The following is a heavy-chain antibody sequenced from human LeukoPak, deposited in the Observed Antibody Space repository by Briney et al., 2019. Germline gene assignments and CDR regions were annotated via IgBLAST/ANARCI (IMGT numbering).Heavy chain of an antibody. CDR1: GFTFSSYG. CDR2: ISYDGSNK. J-gene: IGHJ5*02. V-gene: IGHV3-30*18. D-gene: IGHD5-12*01. CDR3: AKLLATGWFDP. Sequence: GGSLRLSCAASGFTFSSYGMHWVRQAPGKGLEWVAVISYDGSNKYYADSVKGRFTISRDNSKNTLYLQMNSLRAEDTAVYYCAKLLATGWFDPWGQGTLVTVSS.